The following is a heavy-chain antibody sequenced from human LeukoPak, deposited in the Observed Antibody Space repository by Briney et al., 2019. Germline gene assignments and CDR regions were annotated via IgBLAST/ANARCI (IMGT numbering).Heavy chain of an antibody. CDR3: AIPGGYGSWYFDY. V-gene: IGHV1-3*01. CDR1: GYTFTSYA. J-gene: IGHJ4*02. CDR2: INAGNGNT. D-gene: IGHD5-12*01. Sequence: ASVKVSCKASGYTFTSYAMHRVRQAPGQRLEWMGWINAGNGNTKYSQKFQGRVTITRDTSASTPYMELSSLRSEDTAVYYCAIPGGYGSWYFDYWGQGTLVTVSS.